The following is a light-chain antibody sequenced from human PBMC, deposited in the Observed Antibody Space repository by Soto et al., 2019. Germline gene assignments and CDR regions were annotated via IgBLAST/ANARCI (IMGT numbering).Light chain of an antibody. J-gene: IGLJ2*01. V-gene: IGLV6-57*03. CDR3: QSYATMVV. CDR2: EDD. CDR1: SGSIADNY. Sequence: NCMLTQRHSVSESPGETVTISCTRSSGSIADNYVQWYQQRPGSAPTIVIYEDDQRPSGVPDRFSGSTDSSSNSASLTISGLKTEDEADYYCQSYATMVVFGGGTKLTLL.